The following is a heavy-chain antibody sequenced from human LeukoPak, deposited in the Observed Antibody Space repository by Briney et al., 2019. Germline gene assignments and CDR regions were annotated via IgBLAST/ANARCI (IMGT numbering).Heavy chain of an antibody. CDR3: ARRIRIAAAAFQGYYYYMDV. D-gene: IGHD6-13*01. CDR1: RYTFTGYY. J-gene: IGHJ6*03. V-gene: IGHV1-46*01. CDR2: INPSGGST. Sequence: ASVKVSCKASRYTFTGYYMYWVRQAPGQGLEWMGIINPSGGSTSYAQKFQGRVTMTRDTSTSTVYMELSSLRSEDTAVYYCARRIRIAAAAFQGYYYYMDVWGKGTTVTVSS.